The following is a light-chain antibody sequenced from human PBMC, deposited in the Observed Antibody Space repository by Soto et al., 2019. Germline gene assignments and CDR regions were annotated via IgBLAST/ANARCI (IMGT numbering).Light chain of an antibody. J-gene: IGKJ5*01. V-gene: IGKV3D-15*01. CDR1: ESLSTN. CDR2: GAS. Sequence: EILLTQSPATLSVSPGERATLSCRANESLSTNLVWYQQKPGQAPRLLIYGASTRATGVPARFSGSGSGTDFTLTISSLQPEDFAFYYCHQDGSFGRGTRLELK. CDR3: HQDGS.